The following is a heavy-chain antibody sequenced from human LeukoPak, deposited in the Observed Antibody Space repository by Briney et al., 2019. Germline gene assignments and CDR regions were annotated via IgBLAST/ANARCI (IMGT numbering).Heavy chain of an antibody. V-gene: IGHV3-48*04. J-gene: IGHJ4*02. CDR1: GFTFSSYS. Sequence: GGSLRLSCAASGFTFSSYSMNWVRQAPGKGLEWVSHIGRGITYADSVKGRFTISRDNAKNSVYLQMNSLRAEDTAVYYCARDAPAGGKLEYFFDYWGQGTLVTVSS. CDR2: IGRGI. CDR3: ARDAPAGGKLEYFFDY. D-gene: IGHD1-26*01.